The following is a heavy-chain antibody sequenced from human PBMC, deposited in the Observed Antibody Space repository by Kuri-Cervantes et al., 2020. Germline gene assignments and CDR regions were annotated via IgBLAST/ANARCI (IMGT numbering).Heavy chain of an antibody. Sequence: GSLRLSCTVSGGSISSGGYYWSWIRQHPGKGLEWIGYIYYSGSTNYNPSLKSRVTISVDTSKNQFSLKLSSVTAADTAVYYCARVSYYYDSSGYYYVFDYWGQGTLVTVSS. D-gene: IGHD3-22*01. CDR1: GGSISSGGYY. J-gene: IGHJ4*02. CDR2: IYYSGST. CDR3: ARVSYYYDSSGYYYVFDY. V-gene: IGHV4-61*08.